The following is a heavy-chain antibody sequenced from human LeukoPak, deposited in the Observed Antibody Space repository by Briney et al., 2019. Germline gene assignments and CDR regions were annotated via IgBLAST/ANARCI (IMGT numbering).Heavy chain of an antibody. Sequence: SETLSLTCAVYGGSFSGYYWSWIRQPPGKGLEWIGEINHSGSTNYNPSLKSRVTISVDTSKNQFSLKLSSVTAADTAVYYCASGYYDSSGYVLDYWGQGTLVTVSS. CDR1: GGSFSGYY. D-gene: IGHD3-22*01. CDR2: INHSGST. CDR3: ASGYYDSSGYVLDY. V-gene: IGHV4-34*01. J-gene: IGHJ4*02.